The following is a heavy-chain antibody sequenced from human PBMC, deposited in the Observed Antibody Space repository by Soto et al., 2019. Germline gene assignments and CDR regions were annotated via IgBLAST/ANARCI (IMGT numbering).Heavy chain of an antibody. J-gene: IGHJ6*02. CDR2: INPSGGST. D-gene: IGHD2-2*01. V-gene: IGHV1-46*01. CDR3: ARDRIVVVPAAIQPYDSYYGMDV. CDR1: GYTFTSYY. Sequence: ASVKVSCKASGYTFTSYYMHWVRQAPGQGLEWMGIINPSGGSTSYAQKIQGRVTMTRDTSTSTVYMELSSLRSEDPAVYYCARDRIVVVPAAIQPYDSYYGMDVWGQGTSVTVSS.